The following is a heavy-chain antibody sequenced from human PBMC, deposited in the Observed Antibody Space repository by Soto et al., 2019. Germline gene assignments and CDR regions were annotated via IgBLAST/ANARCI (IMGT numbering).Heavy chain of an antibody. Sequence: GGSLRLSCAASGFSFSGYAMNWVRQSPGKGLEWVSYISMSGTTMFYAESVKGRFTISRDNAEKSLYLQMNSLRDEDTAMYYCARDAIGDATNWFDPWGQGTLVTVSS. CDR1: GFSFSGYA. CDR2: ISMSGTTM. J-gene: IGHJ5*02. V-gene: IGHV3-48*02. CDR3: ARDAIGDATNWFDP.